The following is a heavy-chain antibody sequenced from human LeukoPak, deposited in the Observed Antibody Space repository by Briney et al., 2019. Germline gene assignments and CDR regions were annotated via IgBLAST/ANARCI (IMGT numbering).Heavy chain of an antibody. CDR1: GYTFTGYY. V-gene: IGHV1-2*02. CDR3: ASGAQLPYYYGMDV. J-gene: IGHJ6*02. D-gene: IGHD4/OR15-4a*01. Sequence: GASVKVSCKASGYTFTGYYMHWVRQAPGQELEWMGWINLNSGGTNYAQKFQGRVTMTRDTSISTAYMELSRLRSDDTAVYYCASGAQLPYYYGMDVWGQGTTVTVSS. CDR2: INLNSGGT.